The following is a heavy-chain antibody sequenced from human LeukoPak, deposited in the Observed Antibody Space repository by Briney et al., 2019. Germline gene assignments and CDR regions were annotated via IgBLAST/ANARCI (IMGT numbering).Heavy chain of an antibody. CDR1: GYTFSSYA. CDR2: ISGSGGST. Sequence: PGGSLRLSCAASGYTFSSYAMSWVPQPPGKGLEGVSAISGSGGSTYYADSVKGRFNISRDNSKNTLYLQMNSLRAEDTAVYYCAKRPKLTRWYFDLWGRSTLVTVSS. CDR3: AKRPKLTRWYFDL. V-gene: IGHV3-23*01. D-gene: IGHD4/OR15-4a*01. J-gene: IGHJ2*01.